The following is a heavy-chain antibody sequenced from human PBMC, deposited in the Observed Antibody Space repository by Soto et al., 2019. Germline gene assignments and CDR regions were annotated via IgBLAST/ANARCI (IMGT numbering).Heavy chain of an antibody. V-gene: IGHV1-8*01. CDR2: MNPNSGNT. D-gene: IGHD3-10*01. J-gene: IGHJ6*03. Sequence: ASVKVSCKASGYTFTSYDINWVRQATGQGLEWMGWMNPNSGNTGYAQKFQGRVTMTRNTSISTAYMELSSLRSEDTAVYYCARGRHGSGNRYYYYYMDVWGKGTTVTVSS. CDR1: GYTFTSYD. CDR3: ARGRHGSGNRYYYYYMDV.